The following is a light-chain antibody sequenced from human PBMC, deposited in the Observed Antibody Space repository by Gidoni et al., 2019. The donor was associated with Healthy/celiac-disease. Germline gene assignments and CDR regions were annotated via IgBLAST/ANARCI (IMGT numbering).Light chain of an antibody. J-gene: IGLJ3*02. CDR1: SSHVGGYNY. Sequence: QSAPTQPASASGSPGQSITISCPGNSSHVGGYNYVPWYQQHPGNSPKLMIYDVSNRPSGVSNRFSGAKSGNTASLTISGLQAEDEADYYCSSYTSSSTLVFGGGTKLTVL. V-gene: IGLV2-14*01. CDR2: DVS. CDR3: SSYTSSSTLV.